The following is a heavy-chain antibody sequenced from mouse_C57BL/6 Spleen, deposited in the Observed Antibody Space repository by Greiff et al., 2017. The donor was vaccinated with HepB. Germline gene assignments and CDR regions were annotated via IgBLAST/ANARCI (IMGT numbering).Heavy chain of an antibody. J-gene: IGHJ2*01. CDR2: IDPSDSET. D-gene: IGHD1-1*01. CDR1: GYTFTSYW. Sequence: QVQLQQPGAELVRPGSSVKLSCKASGYTFTSYWMHWVKQRPIQGLEWIGNIDPSDSETHYNQKFKDKATLTVDKSSSTAYMQLSSLTSEDSAVYYGARSSSYDYFDYWGQGTTLTVSS. V-gene: IGHV1-52*01. CDR3: ARSSSYDYFDY.